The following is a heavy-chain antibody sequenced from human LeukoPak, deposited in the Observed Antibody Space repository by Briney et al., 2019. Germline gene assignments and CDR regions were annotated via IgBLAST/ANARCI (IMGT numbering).Heavy chain of an antibody. CDR1: GYTFTIYY. D-gene: IGHD2-8*01. CDR2: INPSGGST. CDR3: ARWGGVGMDV. J-gene: IGHJ6*02. Sequence: APVTVSFKASGYTFTIYYIHWVRQAPGQGLEWMGIINPSGGSTSYAQKFQGRGIMTRDTSTSTVYMELSSLRSEDTAVYYCARWGGVGMDVWGQGTTLIVSS. V-gene: IGHV1-46*01.